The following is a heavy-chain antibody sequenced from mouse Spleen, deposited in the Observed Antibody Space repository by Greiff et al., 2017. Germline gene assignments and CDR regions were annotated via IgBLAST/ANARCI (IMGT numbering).Heavy chain of an antibody. Sequence: QVQLKQPGAELVMPGASVKLSCKASGYTFTSYWMHWVKQRPGQGLEWIGEIDPSDSYTNYNQKFKGKATLTVDKSSSTAYMQLSSLTSEDAAVYYCARGCYRSSAWFAYWGQGTLVTVSA. CDR2: IDPSDSYT. V-gene: IGHV1-69*01. D-gene: IGHD1-1*01. CDR1: GYTFTSYW. CDR3: ARGCYRSSAWFAY. J-gene: IGHJ3*01.